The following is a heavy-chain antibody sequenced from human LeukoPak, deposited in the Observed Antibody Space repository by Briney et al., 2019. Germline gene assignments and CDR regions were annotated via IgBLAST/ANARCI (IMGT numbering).Heavy chain of an antibody. CDR1: GFTFDDYA. Sequence: GGSLRLSCAASGFTFDDYAMHWVRQAPGKGLEWVSLFSWDGGTTYYADSVKGRFTISRDNSKNSLYLQMNSLRAEGTALYYCAAAGRRYYDRSGYYYWGQGTLVTVSS. J-gene: IGHJ4*02. CDR3: AAAGRRYYDRSGYYY. D-gene: IGHD3-22*01. CDR2: FSWDGGTT. V-gene: IGHV3-43D*03.